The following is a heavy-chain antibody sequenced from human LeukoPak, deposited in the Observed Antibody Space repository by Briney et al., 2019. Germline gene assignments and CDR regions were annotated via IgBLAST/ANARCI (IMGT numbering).Heavy chain of an antibody. D-gene: IGHD2/OR15-2a*01. CDR3: ASILYG. V-gene: IGHV3-53*01. Sequence: GGSLRLSCAASGFTVSTYSMSWVRQAPGKGLEWVATFSSGGRTSYADSVKGRFTISRDTSQNTAYPQMNSLRDEDTALYYCASILYGWGQGTLVTVSS. CDR1: GFTVSTYS. J-gene: IGHJ4*02. CDR2: FSSGGRT.